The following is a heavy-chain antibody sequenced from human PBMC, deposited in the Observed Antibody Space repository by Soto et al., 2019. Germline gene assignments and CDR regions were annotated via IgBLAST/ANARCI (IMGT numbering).Heavy chain of an antibody. J-gene: IGHJ3*02. Sequence: PGGSLRLSCAASGFTFSSYAMSWVRQAPGKGLEWVSAISGSGGSTYYADSVKGRFTISRDNSKNTLYLQMNSLRAEDTAVYYCAGSNKVVVHFDIWGQGTMVTVSS. V-gene: IGHV3-23*01. CDR2: ISGSGGST. D-gene: IGHD3-22*01. CDR1: GFTFSSYA. CDR3: AGSNKVVVHFDI.